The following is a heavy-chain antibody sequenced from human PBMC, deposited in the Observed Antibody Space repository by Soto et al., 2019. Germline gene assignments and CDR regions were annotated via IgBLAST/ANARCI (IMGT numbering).Heavy chain of an antibody. Sequence: GASVKVSCKASGGTFSSYAISWVRQAPGQGLEWMGGIIPIFGTANYAQKFQGRVTITSDESTSTAYMELSSLRSEDTAVYYCARVPGNQKYGMDVWGQGTTVTVSS. CDR3: ARVPGNQKYGMDV. CDR1: GGTFSSYA. D-gene: IGHD4-4*01. J-gene: IGHJ6*02. V-gene: IGHV1-69*13. CDR2: IIPIFGTA.